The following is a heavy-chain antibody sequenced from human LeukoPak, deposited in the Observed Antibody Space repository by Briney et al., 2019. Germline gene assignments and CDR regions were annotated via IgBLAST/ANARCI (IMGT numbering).Heavy chain of an antibody. Sequence: PGGSLRLSCAASGFTFSSYSMNWVRQAPGKGLEWVSSTSSSSSYIYYADSVKGQFTISRDNSKNTLYLQMNSLRAEDTAVYYCTRGLGYCTSSSCQYYFDYWGPGTLVTVSS. V-gene: IGHV3-21*04. D-gene: IGHD2-15*01. CDR3: TRGLGYCTSSSCQYYFDY. CDR2: TSSSSSYI. CDR1: GFTFSSYS. J-gene: IGHJ4*02.